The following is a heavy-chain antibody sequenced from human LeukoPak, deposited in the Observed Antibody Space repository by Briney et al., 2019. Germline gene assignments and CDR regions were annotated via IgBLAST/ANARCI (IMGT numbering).Heavy chain of an antibody. J-gene: IGHJ4*02. V-gene: IGHV4-39*01. Sequence: SETLSLTCTASGGSISSSSYYWGWIRQPPGKGLEWIGSIYYSGSTYYNPSLKSRVTISVDTSKNQFSLKLSSVTAADTAVYYCARYSSGWYGEWYFDYWGQGTLVTVSS. D-gene: IGHD6-19*01. CDR2: IYYSGST. CDR3: ARYSSGWYGEWYFDY. CDR1: GGSISSSSYY.